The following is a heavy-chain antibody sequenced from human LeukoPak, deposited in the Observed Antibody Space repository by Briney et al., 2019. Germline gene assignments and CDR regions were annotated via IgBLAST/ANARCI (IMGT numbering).Heavy chain of an antibody. CDR3: AMTTVTTHAFDI. Sequence: SETLSLTCAVYGGSFSGYYWSWIRQPPGKGLEWIGEINHSGSTNYNPSLKSRVTIPVDTSKNQFSLKLSSVTAADTAVYYCAMTTVTTHAFDIWGQGTMVTVSS. V-gene: IGHV4-34*01. CDR2: INHSGST. CDR1: GGSFSGYY. J-gene: IGHJ3*02. D-gene: IGHD4-17*01.